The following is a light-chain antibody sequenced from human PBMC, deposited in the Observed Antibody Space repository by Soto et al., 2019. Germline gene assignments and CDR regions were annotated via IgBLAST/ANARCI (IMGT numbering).Light chain of an antibody. CDR3: QQTYRTPLT. CDR1: QSVSSY. Sequence: EIVLTQSPATLSLSPGERATLSCRASQSVSSYLAWYQQKPGQAPSLLIYDASSRATGIPARFSGSGSGTDFTLTISSLQPEDFATYSCQQTYRTPLTFGGGTKVDIK. V-gene: IGKV3-11*01. J-gene: IGKJ4*01. CDR2: DAS.